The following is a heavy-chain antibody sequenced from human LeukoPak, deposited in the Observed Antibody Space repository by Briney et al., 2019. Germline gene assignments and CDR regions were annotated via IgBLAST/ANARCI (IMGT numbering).Heavy chain of an antibody. CDR3: AKGTDRTSYYFDY. V-gene: IGHV3-64*01. CDR1: GFTFSIYA. Sequence: PGGSLRLSCAASGFTFSIYAMHWVRQAAGKGLEYVSAISSDGGRKYYENSVKGRFTIFKDNYKNTLYLQMGSLRAEDMAVYYCAKGTDRTSYYFDYWGQGTLVTVSS. CDR2: ISSDGGRK. D-gene: IGHD3-22*01. J-gene: IGHJ4*02.